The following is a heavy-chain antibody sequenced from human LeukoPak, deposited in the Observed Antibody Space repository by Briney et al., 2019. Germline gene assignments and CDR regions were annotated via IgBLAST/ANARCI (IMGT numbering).Heavy chain of an antibody. D-gene: IGHD1-26*01. CDR3: AKMKGHPLPKYYMDV. J-gene: IGHJ6*01. CDR1: GFTFSGFA. Sequence: GGSLRLSCAAPGFTFSGFAMSGGRGTPGKGVWWVSGISGSGDKTLYADSVKGRFTISRDNSKNTLYLEMNSLRAEDTAIYYCAKMKGHPLPKYYMDVWGQGTTVTVSS. V-gene: IGHV3-23*01. CDR2: ISGSGDKT.